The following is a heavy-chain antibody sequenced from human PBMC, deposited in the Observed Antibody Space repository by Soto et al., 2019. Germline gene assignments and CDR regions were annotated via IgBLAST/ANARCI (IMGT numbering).Heavy chain of an antibody. Sequence: GASVKVSCKASGYTFTSYGISWVRQAPGQGLEWMGWISAYNGNTNYAQKLQGRVTMTTDTSTSTAYMELRSLRSDDTAVYYCARTRVVVITSGWFDPWGQGTLVTVSS. CDR1: GYTFTSYG. V-gene: IGHV1-18*04. CDR3: ARTRVVVITSGWFDP. J-gene: IGHJ5*02. D-gene: IGHD3-22*01. CDR2: ISAYNGNT.